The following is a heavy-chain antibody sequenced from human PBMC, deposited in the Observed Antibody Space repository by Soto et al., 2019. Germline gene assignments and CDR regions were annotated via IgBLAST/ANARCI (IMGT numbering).Heavy chain of an antibody. CDR3: ARSDWELSSYFDY. V-gene: IGHV4-4*02. J-gene: IGHJ4*02. Sequence: TSETLSLTCAVSSGSISSSNWWSWVRQPPGKGLEWIGEISHSGSTNYNPSLKSRVSISVDKSKNQFSLKLSSVTAADTAVYYCARSDWELSSYFDYWGQGTLVTVSS. CDR2: ISHSGST. CDR1: SGSISSSNW. D-gene: IGHD1-26*01.